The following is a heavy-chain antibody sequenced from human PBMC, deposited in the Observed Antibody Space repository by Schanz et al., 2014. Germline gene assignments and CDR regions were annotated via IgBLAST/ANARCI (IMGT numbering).Heavy chain of an antibody. CDR3: AKPPPAYTTNWYTYYFDY. D-gene: IGHD1-1*01. CDR2: IRYDGINK. V-gene: IGHV3-30*02. Sequence: QVQLVESGGGVVQPGRSLRLSCAASGFTFSTTGMHWVRQAPGKGLVWVTYIRYDGINKYYADSVKGRFTVSRDNAKSTLFLQMDSLRPEDTAVYYCAKPPPAYTTNWYTYYFDYWGQGTLVTVSS. CDR1: GFTFSTTG. J-gene: IGHJ4*02.